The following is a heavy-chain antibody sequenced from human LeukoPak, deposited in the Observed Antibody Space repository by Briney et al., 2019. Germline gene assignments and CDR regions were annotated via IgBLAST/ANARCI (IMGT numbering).Heavy chain of an antibody. Sequence: PGGSLRLSCVVSGFTLSDHQMDWVRQAPGKGLEWVGRTRNKANSYTTEYAASVKGRFTIPRDDSKSSLYLQMSSLKTEDTAVYYCARDGDCSSTTCYPFGYWGQGTLVTVSS. D-gene: IGHD2-2*01. CDR2: TRNKANSYTT. J-gene: IGHJ4*02. CDR1: GFTLSDHQ. V-gene: IGHV3-72*01. CDR3: ARDGDCSSTTCYPFGY.